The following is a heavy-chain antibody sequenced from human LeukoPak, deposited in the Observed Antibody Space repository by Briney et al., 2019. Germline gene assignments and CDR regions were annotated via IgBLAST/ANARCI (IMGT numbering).Heavy chain of an antibody. CDR1: GGSISRYS. D-gene: IGHD2-15*01. Sequence: SETLSLACTVSGGSISRYSWSWIRQPPGKGLEWIGYISYSGTTNYNPSLKSRVTISVDTSKNQFSLKLSSVTAADTAVYYCARDRGPDCSGGSCWDYWGQGTQVTVSS. V-gene: IGHV4-59*01. J-gene: IGHJ4*02. CDR3: ARDRGPDCSGGSCWDY. CDR2: ISYSGTT.